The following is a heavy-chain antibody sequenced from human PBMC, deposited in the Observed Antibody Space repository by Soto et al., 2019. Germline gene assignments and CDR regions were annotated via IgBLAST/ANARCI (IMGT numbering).Heavy chain of an antibody. CDR1: GFTFSSYG. J-gene: IGHJ6*02. V-gene: IGHV3-23*01. CDR3: AKESSNSAALYYYFYGMDV. CDR2: ISGSGGDT. Sequence: DVQLLQSAGELVQPGGSLRLSCAASGFTFSSYGMSWVRRAPGKGLEWVSAISGSGGDTYYADSVRGRFTISRDSSKNILYLQMNSLRADDTAIYYCAKESSNSAALYYYFYGMDVWGQGTTVTVSS. D-gene: IGHD6-6*01.